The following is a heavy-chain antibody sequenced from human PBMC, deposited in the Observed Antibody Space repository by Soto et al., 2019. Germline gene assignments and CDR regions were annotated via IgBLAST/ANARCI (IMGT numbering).Heavy chain of an antibody. Sequence: GGSLKISCKGSGYSFDNYWIGWVRQMPWKGLEWIAIIYPGDSDRRYSPSFQGQVTISADQSISTAYLQWSSLKASDTANYYCVRYRSRDYYYGMDVWGQGTTVTVSS. CDR3: VRYRSRDYYYGMDV. CDR2: IYPGDSDR. J-gene: IGHJ6*02. V-gene: IGHV5-51*01. D-gene: IGHD1-26*01. CDR1: GYSFDNYW.